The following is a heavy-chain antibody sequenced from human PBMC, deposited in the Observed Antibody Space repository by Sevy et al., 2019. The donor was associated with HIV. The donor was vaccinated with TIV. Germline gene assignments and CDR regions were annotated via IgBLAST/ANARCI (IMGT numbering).Heavy chain of an antibody. CDR1: GGSISSYY. J-gene: IGHJ3*02. Sequence: SETLSLTCTVSGGSISSYYWSWIRQPPGKGLEWIGYIYYSGSTNYNPSLKSRVTISVDTSKNQFSLKLGSVTAADTAVYYCARGGLAAHYYDSSGPGAFDIWGQGTMVTVSS. CDR2: IYYSGST. CDR3: ARGGLAAHYYDSSGPGAFDI. D-gene: IGHD3-22*01. V-gene: IGHV4-59*01.